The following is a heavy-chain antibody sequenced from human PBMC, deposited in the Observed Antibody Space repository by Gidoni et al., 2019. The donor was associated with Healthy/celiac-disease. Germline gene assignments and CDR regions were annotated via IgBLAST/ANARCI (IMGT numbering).Heavy chain of an antibody. V-gene: IGHV4-34*01. D-gene: IGHD2-2*01. CDR3: ARGGGCSSTSCYFMDV. CDR2: INHRGRT. CDR1: GGSFRGYY. Sequence: QVQLQQWGAGLLKPSETLSLTCAVYGGSFRGYYWSWIRQPPGKGLEWIGEINHRGRTNYNPSLTSRLTISVDTSKNQFSLKLRSVTAADTAVYYCARGGGCSSTSCYFMDVWGKGTTVTVSS. J-gene: IGHJ6*03.